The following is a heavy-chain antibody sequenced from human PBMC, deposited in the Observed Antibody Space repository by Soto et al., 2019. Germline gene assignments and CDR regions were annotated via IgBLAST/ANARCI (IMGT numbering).Heavy chain of an antibody. J-gene: IGHJ5*02. Sequence: GGSLRLSCAASGFTFSSYSMNWVRQAPGKGLEWVSSISSSSSYIYYADSVKGRFTISRDNAKNSLYLQMNSLRAEDTAVYYCARDMRPTGWGGLGWFDPWGQGTLVTVSS. CDR1: GFTFSSYS. CDR2: ISSSSSYI. CDR3: ARDMRPTGWGGLGWFDP. D-gene: IGHD3-9*01. V-gene: IGHV3-21*01.